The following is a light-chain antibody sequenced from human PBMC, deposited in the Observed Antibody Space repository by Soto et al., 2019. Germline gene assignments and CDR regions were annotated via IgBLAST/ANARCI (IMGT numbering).Light chain of an antibody. CDR2: HAS. CDR3: QQYKNWPPEYT. J-gene: IGKJ2*01. Sequence: EIVMTQSPATLSVSPGERATLSCRTSQSVTTSLAWYQQRPGQAPRLLIYHASTRATGVPARFSGSGSGTDSTLTISSLQSEDFAVYYCQQYKNWPPEYTFGQGTKLEIK. CDR1: QSVTTS. V-gene: IGKV3D-15*01.